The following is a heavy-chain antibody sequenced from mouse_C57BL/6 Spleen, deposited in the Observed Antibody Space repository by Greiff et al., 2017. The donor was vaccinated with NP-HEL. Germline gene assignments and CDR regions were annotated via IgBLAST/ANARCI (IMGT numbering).Heavy chain of an antibody. V-gene: IGHV1-59*01. CDR3: ARNRKAMDY. CDR2: IDPSDSYT. CDR1: GYTFTSYW. Sequence: QVQLKQPGAELVRPGTSVKLSCKASGYTFTSYWMHWVKQRPGQGLEWIGVIDPSDSYTNYNQKFKGKATLTVDTSSSTAYMQLSSMTSEDSAVYYCARNRKAMDYWGQGTSVTVSS. J-gene: IGHJ4*01.